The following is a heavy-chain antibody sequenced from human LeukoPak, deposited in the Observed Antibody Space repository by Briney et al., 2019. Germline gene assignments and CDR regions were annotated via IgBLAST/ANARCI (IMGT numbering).Heavy chain of an antibody. Sequence: SETLSLTCTVSGGSISSSSYYWGWIRQPPGKGLEWIGSIYYSGSTYYNPSLKSRVTISVDTSKNQFSLKLSSVTAADTAVYYCARQYSSGIVVVIKVHDAFDIWGQGTMVTVSA. CDR1: GGSISSSSYY. CDR2: IYYSGST. J-gene: IGHJ3*02. CDR3: ARQYSSGIVVVIKVHDAFDI. D-gene: IGHD3-22*01. V-gene: IGHV4-39*01.